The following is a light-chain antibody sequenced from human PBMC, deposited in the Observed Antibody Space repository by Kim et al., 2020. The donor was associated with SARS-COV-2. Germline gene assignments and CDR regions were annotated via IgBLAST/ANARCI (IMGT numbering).Light chain of an antibody. J-gene: IGLJ2*01. CDR1: KLGDKY. Sequence: VAPGQTASITCSGDKLGDKYACWYQQRPGQSPVLVIYQDTKRPSGIPERFSGSNSGNTATLTIGGTQAMDEADYYCQAWDSSTVVFGGGTQLTVL. V-gene: IGLV3-1*01. CDR2: QDT. CDR3: QAWDSSTVV.